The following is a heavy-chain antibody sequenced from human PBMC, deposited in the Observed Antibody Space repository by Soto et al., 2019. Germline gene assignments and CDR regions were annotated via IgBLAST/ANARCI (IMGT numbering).Heavy chain of an antibody. V-gene: IGHV1-69*13. CDR1: GGTFSSYA. CDR2: IIPIFGTE. CDR3: AWGAEGYSYGYGYYYYYGMDV. J-gene: IGHJ6*02. Sequence: SVKVSCKASGGTFSSYAISCVRQAPGQGLEWMGGIIPIFGTENYAQKFQGRVTITADESTSTAYMELSSVRSEETAVYYCAWGAEGYSYGYGYYYYYGMDVWGQGTTVSVSS. D-gene: IGHD5-18*01.